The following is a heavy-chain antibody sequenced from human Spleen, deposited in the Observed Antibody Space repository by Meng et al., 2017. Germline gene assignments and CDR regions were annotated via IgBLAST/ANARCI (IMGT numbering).Heavy chain of an antibody. Sequence: QMTLKESGPPMLKPTQTPTLTCTFSEFSLTTSGVAVGWIRQPPGKALEWLALIYWDDDKRYSPSLKGRLTITKDTSKNQVVLTMTNMDPVDTATYYCAHIEVFGSGNADFWGQGTLVTVSS. V-gene: IGHV2-5*02. D-gene: IGHD3-10*01. CDR2: IYWDDDK. CDR3: AHIEVFGSGNADF. J-gene: IGHJ4*02. CDR1: EFSLTTSGVA.